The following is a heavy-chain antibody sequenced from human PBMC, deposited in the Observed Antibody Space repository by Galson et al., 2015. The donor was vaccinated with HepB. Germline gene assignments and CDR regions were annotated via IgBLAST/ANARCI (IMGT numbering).Heavy chain of an antibody. Sequence: SLRLSCAASGFTFSSYSMNWVRQAPGKGLEWVSYISSSSSTIYYADSVKGRFTISRDNAKNSLYLQMNSLRDEDTAVYYCARDLPLFVYGSGSDAFDIWGQGTMVTVSS. J-gene: IGHJ3*02. D-gene: IGHD3-10*01. CDR2: ISSSSSTI. V-gene: IGHV3-48*02. CDR3: ARDLPLFVYGSGSDAFDI. CDR1: GFTFSSYS.